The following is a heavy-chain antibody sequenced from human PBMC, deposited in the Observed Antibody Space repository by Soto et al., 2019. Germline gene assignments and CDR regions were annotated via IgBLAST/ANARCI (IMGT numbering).Heavy chain of an antibody. CDR2: ISYGGNNK. J-gene: IGHJ4*02. Sequence: VQLVESGGGVVQPGGSLRLSCVASGFTFSTSVMHWVRQAPGKGLEWMAIISYGGNNKYYADSVKGRFTISRDISESTLYLQMNSLRNEDTAVYYCAREEFEDGRGHLDHWGQGTLVSVSS. V-gene: IGHV3-30-3*01. CDR1: GFTFSTSV. CDR3: AREEFEDGRGHLDH. D-gene: IGHD3-22*01.